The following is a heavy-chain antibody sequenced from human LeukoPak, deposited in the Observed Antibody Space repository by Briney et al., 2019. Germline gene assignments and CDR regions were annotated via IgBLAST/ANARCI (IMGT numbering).Heavy chain of an antibody. CDR1: GGSFSGYY. J-gene: IGHJ4*02. Sequence: SETLSLTCAVYGGSFSGYYWSWIRQPPGKGLEWIGETNHSGSTNYNPSLKSGVTISVGTSKNQFSLKLSSVPAADTAVYYCARGRGYSYGWYFDYWGQGTLVTVSS. CDR2: TNHSGST. CDR3: ARGRGYSYGWYFDY. V-gene: IGHV4-34*01. D-gene: IGHD5-18*01.